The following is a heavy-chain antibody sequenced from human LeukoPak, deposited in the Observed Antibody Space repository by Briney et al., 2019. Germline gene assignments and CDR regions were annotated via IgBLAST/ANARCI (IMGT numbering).Heavy chain of an antibody. V-gene: IGHV1-18*01. CDR2: ISAYNGNT. D-gene: IGHD1-26*01. Sequence: GASVKVSCKASGYTFTSYGISWVRQAPGQGLEWMGWISAYNGNTNYAQKLQGRVTMTTDTSTSTAYMELRSLRSDDTAVYYCARTPGSGSYLVYFDYWGQGTLVTVSS. J-gene: IGHJ4*02. CDR3: ARTPGSGSYLVYFDY. CDR1: GYTFTSYG.